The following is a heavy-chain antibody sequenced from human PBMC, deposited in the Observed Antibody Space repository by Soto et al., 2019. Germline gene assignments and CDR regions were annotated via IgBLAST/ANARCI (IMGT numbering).Heavy chain of an antibody. CDR1: GFTFSNAW. V-gene: IGHV3-15*07. CDR3: TTDVRCSGGSCYSHPGLAS. D-gene: IGHD2-15*01. J-gene: IGHJ4*02. CDR2: IKSKTDGGTT. Sequence: GGSLRLSCAASGFTFSNAWMNWVRQAPGKGLEWVGRIKSKTDGGTTDYAAPVKGRFTISRDDSKNTLYLQMNSLKTEDTAVYYCTTDVRCSGGSCYSHPGLASWGQGTLVTVSS.